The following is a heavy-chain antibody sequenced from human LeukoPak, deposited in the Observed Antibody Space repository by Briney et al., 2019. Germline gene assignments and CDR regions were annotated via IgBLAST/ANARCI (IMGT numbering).Heavy chain of an antibody. D-gene: IGHD4-11*01. CDR3: ARDSDYSGNGNGDWFDP. J-gene: IGHJ5*02. CDR2: ISTYIGVT. CDR1: VFRFTSFG. Sequence: ASVKVSCKSSVFRFTSFGVSWVRQAPGQGLGWMGWISTYIGVTHYAEKFEDRVTMTIDTSTTTAYMELRSLRYDDTAVYYCARDSDYSGNGNGDWFDPWGQGTVVTVSS. V-gene: IGHV1-18*04.